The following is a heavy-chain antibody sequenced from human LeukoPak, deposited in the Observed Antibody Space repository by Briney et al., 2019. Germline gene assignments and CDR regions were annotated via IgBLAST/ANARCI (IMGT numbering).Heavy chain of an antibody. CDR3: ARGYCTATDCHGGWWFHL. CDR2: IYRDGET. D-gene: IGHD2-8*02. V-gene: IGHV3-53*01. CDR1: GFTVSGSY. Sequence: GGSVRLSCVASGFTVSGSYLSWVRQAPGKELEWVSVIYRDGETYYAGSVKGRFTISRDNSKNTVYLQMTNLRVEDTAVYFCARGYCTATDCHGGWWFHLWGQGTLVSVSS. J-gene: IGHJ5*02.